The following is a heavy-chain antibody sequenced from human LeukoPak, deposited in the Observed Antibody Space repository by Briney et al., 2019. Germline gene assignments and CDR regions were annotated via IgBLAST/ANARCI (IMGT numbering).Heavy chain of an antibody. D-gene: IGHD3-16*01. CDR2: ISGSGDST. CDR1: GFTFSSYA. J-gene: IGHJ4*02. Sequence: GGSLRLSCVASGFTFSSYAMSWVRQIPGKGLEWVSGISGSGDSTYYADSVKGRFTISRDNSKHTLFLRMNGLRAEDTAVYYCAKDLLGDYWGQGTLVTVSS. V-gene: IGHV3-23*01. CDR3: AKDLLGDY.